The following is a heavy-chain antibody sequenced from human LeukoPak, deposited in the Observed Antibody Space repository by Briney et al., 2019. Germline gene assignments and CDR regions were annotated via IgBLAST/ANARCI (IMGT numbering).Heavy chain of an antibody. CDR2: IYYSGST. D-gene: IGHD2-8*02. V-gene: IGHV4-59*01. CDR1: GGSISSYY. Sequence: SETLSLTCTVSGGSISSYYWSWIRQPPGKGLEWIGYIYYSGSTNYNPSLKSRVTISVDTSKNQFSLKLRSVTAADTAVYYCAGQYCTGGVCYSTLQADWFDPWGQGTLVTVSS. J-gene: IGHJ5*02. CDR3: AGQYCTGGVCYSTLQADWFDP.